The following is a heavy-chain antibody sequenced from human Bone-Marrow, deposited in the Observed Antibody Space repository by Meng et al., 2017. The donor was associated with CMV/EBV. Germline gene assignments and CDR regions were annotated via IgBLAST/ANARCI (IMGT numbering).Heavy chain of an antibody. CDR1: GYTFTGYY. CDR3: ANGEMATIDY. Sequence: SCKASGYTFTGYYMHWVRQAPGKGLEWVSAISGSGGSTYYADSVKGRFTISRDNSKNTLYLQMNSLRAEDTAVYYCANGEMATIDYWGQGTLVTVSS. CDR2: ISGSGGST. J-gene: IGHJ4*02. V-gene: IGHV3-23*01. D-gene: IGHD5-24*01.